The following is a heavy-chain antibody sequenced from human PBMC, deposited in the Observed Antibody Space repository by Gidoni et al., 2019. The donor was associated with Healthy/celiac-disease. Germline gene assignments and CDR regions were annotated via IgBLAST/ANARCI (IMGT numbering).Heavy chain of an antibody. CDR2: IDWDDDK. J-gene: IGHJ3*02. CDR1: GFSLSTSGMR. Sequence: QVTLKESGPALVKHTQTLTLTCTFSGFSLSTSGMRVSWIRQPPGKALEWLARIDWDDDKFYSTSLKTRLTISKDTSKNQVVLTMTNMDPVDTATYYCARMSTYYYDSSGYYDHDAFDIWGQGTMVTVSS. CDR3: ARMSTYYYDSSGYYDHDAFDI. D-gene: IGHD3-22*01. V-gene: IGHV2-70*04.